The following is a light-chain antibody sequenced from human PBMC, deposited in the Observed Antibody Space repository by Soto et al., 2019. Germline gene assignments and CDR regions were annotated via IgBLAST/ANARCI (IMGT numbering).Light chain of an antibody. CDR1: SSNIGSSY. CDR2: GNN. Sequence: QSVLTQPPSASGTHGQMVTLSCSGSSSNIGSSYVYWYQQLPGTAPKVFIYGNNQRPSGVPDRFSASKSGASASLAISGLRSEDEADYYCAAWDDSLSGVVFGGGTKVTVL. V-gene: IGLV1-47*01. CDR3: AAWDDSLSGVV. J-gene: IGLJ2*01.